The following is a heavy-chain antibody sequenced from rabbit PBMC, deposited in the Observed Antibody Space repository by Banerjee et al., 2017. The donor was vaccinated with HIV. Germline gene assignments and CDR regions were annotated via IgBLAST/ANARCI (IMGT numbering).Heavy chain of an antibody. V-gene: IGHV1S45*01. D-gene: IGHD1-1*01. CDR2: IYTGSSGST. J-gene: IGHJ4*01. CDR3: AGGSGTIYFNL. Sequence: QQQLVESGGGLVQPEGSLTLTCTASGFSFSSGYDMCWVRQAPGKGLEWIGCIYTGSSGSTYYASWAKGRFTISKTSSTTVTLEMTSLTAADTATYFCAGGSGTIYFNLWGPGTLVTVS. CDR1: GFSFSSGYD.